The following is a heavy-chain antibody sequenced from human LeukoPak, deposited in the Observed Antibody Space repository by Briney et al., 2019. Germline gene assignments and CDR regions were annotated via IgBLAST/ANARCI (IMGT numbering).Heavy chain of an antibody. CDR2: IHTSGST. J-gene: IGHJ5*02. D-gene: IGHD4-17*01. CDR3: ARAGDYGDYVGWFDP. V-gene: IGHV4-4*07. CDR1: GASISSYY. Sequence: SETLSLTCTVSGASISSYYWSWIRQPAGKGLEWIGRIHTSGSTNYNPSLKSRVTMSVDTSKKQFSLKLTSVTAADTAVYYCARAGDYGDYVGWFDPWGQGTLVTVSS.